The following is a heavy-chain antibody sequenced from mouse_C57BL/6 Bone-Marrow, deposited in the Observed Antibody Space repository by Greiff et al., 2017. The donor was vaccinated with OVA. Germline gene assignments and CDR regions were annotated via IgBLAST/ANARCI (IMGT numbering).Heavy chain of an antibody. CDR2: INPSNGGT. V-gene: IGHV1-53*01. Sequence: VQLQQPGTELVKPGASVKLSCKASGYTFTSYWMHWVKQRPGQGLEWIGNINPSNGGTNYNEKFKSKATLTVDKSSSTAYMQLSSLTSEDSAVYYCTTEVTAQATWFAYWGQGTLVTVSA. J-gene: IGHJ3*01. CDR1: GYTFTSYW. CDR3: TTEVTAQATWFAY. D-gene: IGHD3-2*02.